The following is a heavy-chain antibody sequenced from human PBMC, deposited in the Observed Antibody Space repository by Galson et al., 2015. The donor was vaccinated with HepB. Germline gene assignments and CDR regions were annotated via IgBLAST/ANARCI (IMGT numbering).Heavy chain of an antibody. V-gene: IGHV4-34*01. CDR1: GGSFSGHY. CDR2: VNHSGGT. CDR3: ARGWDSPYYGSGILDF. J-gene: IGHJ4*02. D-gene: IGHD3-10*01. Sequence: ETLSLTCAVYGGSFSGHYWNWIRQPPGKGLEWIGEVNHSGGTKCDPSLKSRVTISVDTSKNQFSLRLTSVTAADTAVYYCARGWDSPYYGSGILDFWGRGALVTVSS.